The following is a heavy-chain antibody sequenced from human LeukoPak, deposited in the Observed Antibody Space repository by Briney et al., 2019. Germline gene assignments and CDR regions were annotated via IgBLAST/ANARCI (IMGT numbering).Heavy chain of an antibody. CDR2: IGKSGTST. CDR3: TILHGYCSSSTCYGYFDF. Sequence: GGSLRLSVATSGFTFTTHPMAWVRQTPGKGRDRASSIGKSGTSTYYAASVKGRFTISRDDSIHTVSLQMNSLRAADTAVYYCTILHGYCSSSTCYGYFDFWGQGALVTVSS. D-gene: IGHD2-2*01. J-gene: IGHJ4*02. V-gene: IGHV3-23*01. CDR1: GFTFTTHP.